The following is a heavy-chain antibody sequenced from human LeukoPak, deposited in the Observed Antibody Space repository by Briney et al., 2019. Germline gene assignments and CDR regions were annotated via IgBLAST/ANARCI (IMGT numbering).Heavy chain of an antibody. CDR2: ISSSSSTI. J-gene: IGHJ3*02. V-gene: IGHV3-48*01. D-gene: IGHD2-21*02. CDR3: ARAYCGGDCYSQDAFDI. CDR1: GFTFSSYS. Sequence: GGSLRLSCAASGFTFSSYSMIWVRQAPGKGLEWVSYISSSSSTIYYADSVKGRFTVSRDNAKNSLFLQMNSLRAEDTAVYYCARAYCGGDCYSQDAFDIWGQGTMVTVSS.